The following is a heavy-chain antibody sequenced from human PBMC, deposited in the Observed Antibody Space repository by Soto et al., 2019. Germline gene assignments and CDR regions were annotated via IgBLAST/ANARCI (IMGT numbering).Heavy chain of an antibody. CDR3: ARCHEVIQVERSIAVAGDFDY. CDR1: GGSISSSSYY. J-gene: IGHJ4*02. CDR2: IYYSGST. Sequence: SETLSLTCTVSGGSISSSSYYWGWIRQPPGKGLEWIGSIYYSGSTYYNPSLKSRVTISVDTSKNQFSLKLSSVTAADTAVYYCARCHEVIQVERSIAVAGDFDYWGQGTLVTVSS. V-gene: IGHV4-39*01. D-gene: IGHD6-19*01.